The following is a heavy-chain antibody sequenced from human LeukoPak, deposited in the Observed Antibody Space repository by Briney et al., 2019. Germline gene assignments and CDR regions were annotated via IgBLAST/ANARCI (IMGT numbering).Heavy chain of an antibody. CDR1: GFPFSDFY. V-gene: IGHV3-11*01. J-gene: IGHJ4*02. Sequence: PGGSLRLSCAASGFPFSDFYMTWIRQAPGKGLEWVSYISSTATTIYYADSVKGRFTISRDNAKNSLYLQMNNLRAEDTAVYYCARDQWGKYYFDYWGQGTLVTVSS. D-gene: IGHD7-27*01. CDR2: ISSTATTI. CDR3: ARDQWGKYYFDY.